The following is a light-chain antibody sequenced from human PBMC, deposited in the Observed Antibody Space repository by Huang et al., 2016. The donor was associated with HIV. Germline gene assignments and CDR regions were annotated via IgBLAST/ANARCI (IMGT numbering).Light chain of an antibody. CDR2: DAS. CDR3: QQRSNWPLT. Sequence: EIMLTQSPATLPLSPGEKATLSCRASKSVSTFLAWYQQKPGQAPRRLIYDASNRATGIPARFSGSGSGTDFTLTISSLEPEDFAVYYCQQRSNWPLTLGGGTKVEIQ. V-gene: IGKV3-11*01. J-gene: IGKJ4*01. CDR1: KSVSTF.